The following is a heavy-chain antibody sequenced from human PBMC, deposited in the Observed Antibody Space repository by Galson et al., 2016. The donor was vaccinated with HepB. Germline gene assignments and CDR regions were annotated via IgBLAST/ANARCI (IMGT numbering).Heavy chain of an antibody. V-gene: IGHV3-7*03. CDR3: ARDGSLYCSRTSCYSGYYYYGMDV. Sequence: SLRLSCAASGFTFSTYWMYWVRQAPGKGLVWVAKIKQEGSEKYYVNSVKGGFPISRDNAKNSLYLQMNTLRAEDTAVYYCARDGSLYCSRTSCYSGYYYYGMDVWGQGTTVTVSS. D-gene: IGHD2-2*01. CDR1: GFTFSTYW. CDR2: IKQEGSEK. J-gene: IGHJ6*02.